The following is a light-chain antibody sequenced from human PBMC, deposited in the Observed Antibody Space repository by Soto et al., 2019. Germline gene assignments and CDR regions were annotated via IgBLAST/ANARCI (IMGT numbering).Light chain of an antibody. CDR3: AAWDDSLNGFWV. J-gene: IGLJ3*02. CDR2: GND. V-gene: IGLV1-44*01. CDR1: SSNIGSNP. Sequence: QSVLTQPPSASGTPGQRVTISCSGGSSNIGSNPVNWYQQLPGTAPTLLIYGNDQRPSGVPDRFSGSKSGTSASLAISGLQSEDEADYYCAAWDDSLNGFWVFGGGTKVTVL.